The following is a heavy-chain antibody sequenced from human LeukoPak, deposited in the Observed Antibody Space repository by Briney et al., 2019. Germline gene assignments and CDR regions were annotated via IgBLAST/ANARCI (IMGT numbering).Heavy chain of an antibody. CDR2: MNPNSGNT. Sequence: GASVKVSCKASGYTFTSYDINWVRQATAQGLEWMGWMNPNSGNTGYAQKFQGRVTMTRNTSISTAYMELSSLRSEDTAVYYCARDWTTGVYYYYYGMDVWGQGTTVTVSS. D-gene: IGHD4-11*01. CDR1: GYTFTSYD. CDR3: ARDWTTGVYYYYYGMDV. J-gene: IGHJ6*02. V-gene: IGHV1-8*01.